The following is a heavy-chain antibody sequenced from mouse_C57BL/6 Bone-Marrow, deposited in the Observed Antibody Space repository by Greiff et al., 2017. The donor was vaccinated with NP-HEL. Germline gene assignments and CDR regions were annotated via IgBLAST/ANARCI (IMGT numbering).Heavy chain of an antibody. J-gene: IGHJ2*01. CDR2: IYPRDGST. CDR1: GYTFTSYD. Sequence: QVQLQQSGPELVKPGASVKLSCKASGYTFTSYDINWVKQRPGQGLEWIGWIYPRDGSTKYNEKFKGKATLTVDTSSSTAYMELRSLTSEDSAVYFCARRGSNYSCYFDYWGQGTTLTVSS. CDR3: ARRGSNYSCYFDY. V-gene: IGHV1-85*01. D-gene: IGHD2-5*01.